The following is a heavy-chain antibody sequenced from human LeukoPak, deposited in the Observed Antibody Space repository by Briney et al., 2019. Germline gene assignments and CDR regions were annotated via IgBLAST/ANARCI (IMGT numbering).Heavy chain of an antibody. V-gene: IGHV3-66*01. Sequence: GGSLRLSCAASGFTVSSNYMSWVRQAPGKGLEWVSAIYSGGSTYYADSVKGRFTISRDNSKNTLYLQMNSLRAEDTAVYYCARVRAVAAGTNYFDYWGQGTLVTVSS. CDR2: IYSGGST. CDR1: GFTVSSNY. CDR3: ARVRAVAAGTNYFDY. D-gene: IGHD6-13*01. J-gene: IGHJ4*02.